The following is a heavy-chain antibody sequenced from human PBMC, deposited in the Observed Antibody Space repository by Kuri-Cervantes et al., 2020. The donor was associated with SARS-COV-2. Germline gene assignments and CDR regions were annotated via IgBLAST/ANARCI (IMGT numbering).Heavy chain of an antibody. CDR3: ARVGGSYSHPHDY. CDR1: GFTFSSYS. D-gene: IGHD1-26*01. CDR2: ISSSSSYI. V-gene: IGHV3-21*04. Sequence: GESLKISCAASGFTFSSYSMNWVRQAPGKGLEWVSSISSSSSYIYYADSVKGRFTISRDNAKNSLYLQMNSLRAEDTAVYYCARVGGSYSHPHDYWGQGTLVTVSS. J-gene: IGHJ4*02.